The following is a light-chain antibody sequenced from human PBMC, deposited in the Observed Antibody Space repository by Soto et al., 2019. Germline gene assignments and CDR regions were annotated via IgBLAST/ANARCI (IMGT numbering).Light chain of an antibody. Sequence: DIPMTQSPSTLSASVGDRVTITCRASQSISSWLAWYQQKPGKAPKLLIYKASILESGVPSRFSGSGSGTEFTLTISSLQPDDFATYYCQQYNSYSFGQGTKVEIK. J-gene: IGKJ1*01. CDR3: QQYNSYS. CDR1: QSISSW. V-gene: IGKV1-5*03. CDR2: KAS.